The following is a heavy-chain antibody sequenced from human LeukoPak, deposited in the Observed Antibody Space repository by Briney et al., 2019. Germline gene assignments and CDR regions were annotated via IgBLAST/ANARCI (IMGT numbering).Heavy chain of an antibody. J-gene: IGHJ6*03. Sequence: SETLSLTCTVSGYSISSGYYWGWIRQPPGKGLEWIGSIYHRGSTYYNPSLQSRVTISIDTSKNQFSLKLRFVTAADTAVYYCARVRCSGGSCPYYYYYYYMDVWGKGTTVTVSS. V-gene: IGHV4-38-2*02. CDR3: ARVRCSGGSCPYYYYYYYMDV. CDR1: GYSISSGYY. D-gene: IGHD2-15*01. CDR2: IYHRGST.